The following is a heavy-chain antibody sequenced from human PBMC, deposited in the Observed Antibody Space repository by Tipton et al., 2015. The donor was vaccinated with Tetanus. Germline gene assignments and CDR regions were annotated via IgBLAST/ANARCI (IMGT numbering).Heavy chain of an antibody. CDR3: AREGLDLDYSNYHLSLDC. J-gene: IGHJ4*02. D-gene: IGHD4-11*01. CDR1: GYTFTSYS. CDR2: ISANNGNT. V-gene: IGHV1-18*01. Sequence: QVQLVQSGAEVKKPGASVKVSCKASGYTFTSYSISWVRQAPGQGLEWMGWISANNGNTNYAQKLQGRVTMTTDTSTNTAYMELRSLRSDDAAAYYCAREGLDLDYSNYHLSLDCWGQGALVTVSS.